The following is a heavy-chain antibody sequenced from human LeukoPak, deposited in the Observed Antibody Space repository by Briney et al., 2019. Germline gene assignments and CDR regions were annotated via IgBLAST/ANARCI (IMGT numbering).Heavy chain of an antibody. CDR1: GFTFSSYG. CDR2: ISGSGGST. V-gene: IGHV3-23*01. J-gene: IGHJ6*03. D-gene: IGHD3-10*01. CDR3: AKELRYYGSGTYSPIYYYYYMDV. Sequence: GRSLRLSCAASGFTFSSYGMSWVRQAPGKGLEWVSAISGSGGSTYYADSVKGRFTISRDNSKNTLYLQMNSLRAEDTAVYYCAKELRYYGSGTYSPIYYYYYMDVWGKGTTVTISS.